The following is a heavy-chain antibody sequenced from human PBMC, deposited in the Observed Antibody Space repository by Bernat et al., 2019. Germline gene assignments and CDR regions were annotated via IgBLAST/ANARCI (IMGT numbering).Heavy chain of an antibody. J-gene: IGHJ3*02. Sequence: EVQLVESGGGLVQPGGSLRLSCAASGFTFSTYAMSWVRQAPGKGLEWVSAISGSGGSTFYADSVKGRFTISRDKPRNTLYLQMNSLRAEGTAVYYCAKHVGNPSGAFDIWGQGTMVTVSS. V-gene: IGHV3-23*04. CDR1: GFTFSTYA. CDR3: AKHVGNPSGAFDI. CDR2: ISGSGGST. D-gene: IGHD7-27*01.